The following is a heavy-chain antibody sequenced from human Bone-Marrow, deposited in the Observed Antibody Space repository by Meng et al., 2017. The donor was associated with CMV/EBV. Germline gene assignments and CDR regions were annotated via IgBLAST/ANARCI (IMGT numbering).Heavy chain of an antibody. CDR2: INPKSGVT. D-gene: IGHD6-6*01. Sequence: ASAKVSCKASGYTFAGYYMHWGRQAPGQRLEWMGWINPKSGVTTYAQKFQGRVTMTRDTSINTVYMELSSRRSDDTAVEYCGRCGRAARLGFYYYGTEDWGHGAAVTVSS. J-gene: IGHJ6*02. CDR1: GYTFAGYY. CDR3: GRCGRAARLGFYYYGTED. V-gene: IGHV1-2*02.